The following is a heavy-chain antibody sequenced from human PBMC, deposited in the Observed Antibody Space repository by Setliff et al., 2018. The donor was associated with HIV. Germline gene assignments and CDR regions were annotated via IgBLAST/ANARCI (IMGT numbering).Heavy chain of an antibody. CDR1: GGSFSGYY. CDR2: INHSGST. D-gene: IGHD5-18*01. V-gene: IGHV4-34*01. CDR3: ARDSYGRSSDY. Sequence: PSETLSLTCTVSGGSFSGYYWSWIRQPPGKGLEWIGEINHSGSTNYNPSLKSRVTISVDTSKNQFSLKLSSVTAADTAVYYCARDSYGRSSDYWGQGTLVTVSS. J-gene: IGHJ4*02.